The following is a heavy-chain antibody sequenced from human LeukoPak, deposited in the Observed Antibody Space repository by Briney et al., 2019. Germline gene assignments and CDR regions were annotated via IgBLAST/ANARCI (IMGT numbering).Heavy chain of an antibody. D-gene: IGHD6-19*01. CDR2: IRSKAYGGTT. Sequence: PGRSLRLSCTASGFTFGDYGMSWVRQAPGKGLEWVGFIRSKAYGGTTEYAASVKGRFIISRDDLKSIAYLQMNSLKTEDTAVYYCTRSSSGWYSDYWGQGTLVTVSS. J-gene: IGHJ4*02. CDR1: GFTFGDYG. V-gene: IGHV3-49*04. CDR3: TRSSSGWYSDY.